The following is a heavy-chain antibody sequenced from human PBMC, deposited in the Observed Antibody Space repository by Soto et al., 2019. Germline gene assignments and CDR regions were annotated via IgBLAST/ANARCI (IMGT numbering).Heavy chain of an antibody. V-gene: IGHV4-34*01. J-gene: IGHJ4*02. CDR3: ARGRLTGRAVLDY. CDR1: GGSFSGYY. D-gene: IGHD3-10*01. CDR2: INHSGST. Sequence: SETLSLTCAVYGGSFSGYYWSWIRQPPGKGLEWIGEINHSGSTNYNPSLKSRVTISVDTSKNQFSLKLSSVTAADTAVYYCARGRLTGRAVLDYWGQGTLVIVSS.